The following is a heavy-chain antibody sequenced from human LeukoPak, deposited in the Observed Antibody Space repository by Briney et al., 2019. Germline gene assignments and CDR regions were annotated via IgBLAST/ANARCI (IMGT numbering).Heavy chain of an antibody. CDR2: IKQDGSEK. D-gene: IGHD2-21*02. Sequence: GGSLRLSCAASGFTFSSYWMSWVRQAPGKGLEWVANIKQDGSEKYYVDSVKGRFTISRDNAKNSLYLQMNSLRAEDTAVYYCARLNCGGDCYPTTYFDYWGQGTLVTVSS. CDR1: GFTFSSYW. CDR3: ARLNCGGDCYPTTYFDY. V-gene: IGHV3-7*01. J-gene: IGHJ4*02.